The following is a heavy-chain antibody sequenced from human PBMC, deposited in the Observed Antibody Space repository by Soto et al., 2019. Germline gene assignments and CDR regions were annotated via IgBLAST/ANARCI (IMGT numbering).Heavy chain of an antibody. V-gene: IGHV4-30-2*01. D-gene: IGHD1-26*01. CDR3: ARAVGSYYDAFDI. CDR2: NYHSGST. J-gene: IGHJ3*02. Sequence: SETLSLTCTVSGGSISSGGYYWTWIRQHPGKGLEWIGYNYHSGSTYYNPSLKSRVTISLDRSKNQFSLKLSSVTAADTAVYYCARAVGSYYDAFDIWGQGTMVTVSS. CDR1: GGSISSGGYY.